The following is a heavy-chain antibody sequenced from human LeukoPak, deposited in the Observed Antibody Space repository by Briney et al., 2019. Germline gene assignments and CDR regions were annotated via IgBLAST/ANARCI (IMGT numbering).Heavy chain of an antibody. CDR1: GGSISSYY. J-gene: IGHJ6*03. Sequence: SSETLSLTCTVSGGSISSYYWSWIRQPAGKGLEWIGRIYTSGSTNYNPSLKSRVTMSVDTSKNQFSLKLSSVTAADTAVYYCASTIAAADPYYYYYYMGVWGKGTTVTVSS. CDR3: ASTIAAADPYYYYYYMGV. V-gene: IGHV4-4*07. D-gene: IGHD6-13*01. CDR2: IYTSGST.